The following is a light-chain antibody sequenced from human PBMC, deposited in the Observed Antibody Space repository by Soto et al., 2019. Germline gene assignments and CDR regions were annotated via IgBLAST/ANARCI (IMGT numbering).Light chain of an antibody. CDR2: SNN. J-gene: IGLJ2*01. CDR3: AAWDDSLSGPV. CDR1: SSNIGSNY. V-gene: IGLV1-47*02. Sequence: QSALTQPPSASGTPGQRVTISCSGSSSNIGSNYVYWYQQLPGTAPKLLIYSNNQRPSGVPDRFSGSKSGTSASLAISGLRSEDEDDYYCAAWDDSLSGPVFGGGTKLTVL.